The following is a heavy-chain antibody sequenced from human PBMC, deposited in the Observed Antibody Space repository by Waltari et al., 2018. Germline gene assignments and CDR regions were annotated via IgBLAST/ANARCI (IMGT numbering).Heavy chain of an antibody. Sequence: QVQLQESGPGLVKPSETLSLTCAVSGYSISSGYYWGWIRQPPGKGLEWVGSIYHSGSTYYNTSLKGRVTISVDTSKNQCSRKLSSVTAADTAVYYWARRPVVVPEAFDIWGQGTMVTVSS. D-gene: IGHD2-15*01. J-gene: IGHJ3*02. CDR2: IYHSGST. CDR1: GYSISSGYY. CDR3: ARRPVVVPEAFDI. V-gene: IGHV4-38-2*01.